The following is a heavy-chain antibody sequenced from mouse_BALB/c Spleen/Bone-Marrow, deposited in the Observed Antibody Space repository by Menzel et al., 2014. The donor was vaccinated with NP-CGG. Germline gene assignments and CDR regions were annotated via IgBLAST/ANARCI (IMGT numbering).Heavy chain of an antibody. D-gene: IGHD2-4*01. CDR1: GFTFSSYG. V-gene: IGHV5-6*01. J-gene: IGHJ2*01. Sequence: EVKLVESGGDLVKPGGSLKLSCAAPGFTFSSYGMSWVRQTPGKRLEWVATISSGGSYTYYPDSVKGRFTISRDNAKNTLYLQMSSLKSEDTAMYYCARQTYYDYDGYFDYWGQGTTLTVSS. CDR2: ISSGGSYT. CDR3: ARQTYYDYDGYFDY.